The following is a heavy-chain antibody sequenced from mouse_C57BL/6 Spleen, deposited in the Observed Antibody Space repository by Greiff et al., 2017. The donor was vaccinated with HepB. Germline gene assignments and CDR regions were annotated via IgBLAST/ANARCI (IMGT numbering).Heavy chain of an antibody. CDR1: GFTFSSYA. CDR3: ARDWDSSGYGGFAY. J-gene: IGHJ3*01. V-gene: IGHV5-4*01. CDR2: ISDGGSYT. D-gene: IGHD3-2*02. Sequence: EVKLVESGGGLVKPGGSLKLSCAASGFTFSSYAMSWVRQTPEKRLEWVATISDGGSYTYYPDNVKGRFTISRDNAKNNLYLQMSHLKSEDTAMYYCARDWDSSGYGGFAYWGQGTLVTVSA.